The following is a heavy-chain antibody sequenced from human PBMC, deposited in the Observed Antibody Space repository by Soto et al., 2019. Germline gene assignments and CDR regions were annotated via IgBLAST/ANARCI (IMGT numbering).Heavy chain of an antibody. J-gene: IGHJ4*02. Sequence: EVPLLESGGGLVQPGGSLRLSCAASGFTFSSSAMSWVRQSPGKGLECVSASSGSGGSTYYADSVKGRFTISRDNSKNTLYLQMNSLRAEDTAVYYCAKGPGSYVWDLGFDYWGQGTLVTVSS. V-gene: IGHV3-23*01. CDR1: GFTFSSSA. CDR2: SSGSGGST. CDR3: AKGPGSYVWDLGFDY. D-gene: IGHD3-16*01.